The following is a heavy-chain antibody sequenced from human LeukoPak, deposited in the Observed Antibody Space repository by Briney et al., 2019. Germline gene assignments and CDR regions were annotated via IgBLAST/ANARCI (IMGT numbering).Heavy chain of an antibody. D-gene: IGHD2-8*02. V-gene: IGHV3-7*01. Sequence: TGGSLRLSCAASGFTFRNYWMSWVRQAPGKGLEWVANTKQDGSKKYYVDSAKGRFTISRDNSKNSLYLQMNSLRADDTAVYYCARELVVGPAEYFQDWGEGTLVTVSS. CDR2: TKQDGSKK. CDR1: GFTFRNYW. J-gene: IGHJ1*01. CDR3: ARELVVGPAEYFQD.